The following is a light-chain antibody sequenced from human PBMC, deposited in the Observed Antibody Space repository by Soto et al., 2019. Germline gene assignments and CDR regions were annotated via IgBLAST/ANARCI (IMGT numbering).Light chain of an antibody. Sequence: QSALTQPPSVSGSPGQSITISCTGTSSDVGGYNYVSWYQHHPGKAPTLMISEVSNRPSGVSNRFSGSKSGNTASLTISGLHADDDDDYYCSSFTSSTAVVFGGGTKLTVL. V-gene: IGLV2-14*01. CDR2: EVS. J-gene: IGLJ2*01. CDR1: SSDVGGYNY. CDR3: SSFTSSTAVV.